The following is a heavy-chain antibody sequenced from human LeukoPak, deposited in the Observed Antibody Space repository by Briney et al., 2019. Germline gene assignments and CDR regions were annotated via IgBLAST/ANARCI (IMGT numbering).Heavy chain of an antibody. CDR1: GFNFSDYY. D-gene: IGHD5-18*01. Sequence: GGSLRLSCAASGFNFSDYYMSWIRQAPGKGLEWVSYISSSGSIISYSDSVKGRFTISRDNAKNTLYLQMNSLRAEDTAVYYCARHSTGYSHWGQGTLVTVSS. CDR3: ARHSTGYSH. J-gene: IGHJ4*02. CDR2: ISSSGSII. V-gene: IGHV3-11*04.